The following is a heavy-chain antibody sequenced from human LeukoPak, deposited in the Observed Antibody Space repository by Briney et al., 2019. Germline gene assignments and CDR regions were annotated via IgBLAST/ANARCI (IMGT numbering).Heavy chain of an antibody. D-gene: IGHD2-2*01. CDR2: ISAYNGNT. CDR3: ARDLDCSSTSCGWFDP. J-gene: IGHJ5*02. V-gene: IGHV1-18*01. Sequence: ASVKVSCKASGYTFTIYGISWVRQAPGQGLEWMGWISAYNGNTNYTQKLQGRVTITTDTSTSTAYMELRSLRSDDTAVYSCARDLDCSSTSCGWFDPWGQGTLVTVSS. CDR1: GYTFTIYG.